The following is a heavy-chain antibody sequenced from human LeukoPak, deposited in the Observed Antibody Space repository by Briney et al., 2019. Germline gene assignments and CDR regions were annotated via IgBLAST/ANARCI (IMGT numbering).Heavy chain of an antibody. CDR2: IYYRGST. CDR1: GGSFSGYY. D-gene: IGHD3-10*01. V-gene: IGHV4-31*11. J-gene: IGHJ3*02. CDR3: ARDSEGITSFPNDAFDT. Sequence: PSETLSLTCAVYGGSFSGYYWSWIRQHPGKGLEWIGYIYYRGSTYYNPSLKSRVTISVDMSKNQFSLRLSSVTAADTAVYYCARDSEGITSFPNDAFDTWGQGTMVTVSS.